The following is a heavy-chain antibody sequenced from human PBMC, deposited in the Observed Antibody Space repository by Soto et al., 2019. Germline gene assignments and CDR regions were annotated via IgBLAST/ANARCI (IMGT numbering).Heavy chain of an antibody. D-gene: IGHD6-13*01. Sequence: GWSLRLSCAAYGFTFSSCAMSWVRQAPGKGLEWVSAISGSGGSTYYADSVKGRFTISRDNSKNTLYLQMNSLRAEDTAVYYYANLLVYYSSNWAVDDSCGQRSLVTVSA. CDR3: ANLLVYYSSNWAVDDS. J-gene: IGHJ5*01. CDR2: ISGSGGST. CDR1: GFTFSSCA. V-gene: IGHV3-23*01.